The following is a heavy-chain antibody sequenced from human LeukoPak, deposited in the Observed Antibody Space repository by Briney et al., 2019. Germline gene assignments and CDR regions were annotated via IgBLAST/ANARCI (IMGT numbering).Heavy chain of an antibody. CDR1: GGTFSSYA. J-gene: IGHJ6*04. V-gene: IGHV1-69*06. CDR3: ARVPDFDYYYYGMDV. Sequence: KVSCKASGGTFSSYAISWVRQAPGQGLEWMGGIIPIFGTANYAQKLQGRVTITADKSTSTAYMELSSLRSEDTAVYYCARVPDFDYYYYGMDVWGKGTTVTVSS. D-gene: IGHD2-21*02. CDR2: IIPIFGTA.